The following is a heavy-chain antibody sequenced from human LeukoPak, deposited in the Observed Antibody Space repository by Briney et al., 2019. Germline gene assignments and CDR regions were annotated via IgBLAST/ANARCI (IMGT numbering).Heavy chain of an antibody. CDR1: GFSFDDHA. J-gene: IGHJ4*02. CDR2: ISWNSGSI. CDR3: AGGKEYYFDY. Sequence: PGRSLRLSCAASGFSFDDHAMHWVRQAPGKGLEWVSGISWNSGSIDYADSVKGRFTISRDNAKNSLYLLMNSLRAEDTALYYCAGGKEYYFDYWGQGTLVTVSS. D-gene: IGHD2/OR15-2a*01. V-gene: IGHV3-9*01.